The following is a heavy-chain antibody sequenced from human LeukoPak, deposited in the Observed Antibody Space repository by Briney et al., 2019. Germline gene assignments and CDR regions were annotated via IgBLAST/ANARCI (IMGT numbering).Heavy chain of an antibody. CDR3: ARGSYGPDY. V-gene: IGHV4-39*01. J-gene: IGHJ4*02. CDR1: GGSISSSSYY. Sequence: PSETLSLTCTASGGSISSSSYYWGWIRQPPGKGLEWIGSIYYSGSTYYNPSLKSRVTISVDTSKDQFSLKLSSVTAADTAVYYCARGSYGPDYWGQGTLVTVSS. D-gene: IGHD4-17*01. CDR2: IYYSGST.